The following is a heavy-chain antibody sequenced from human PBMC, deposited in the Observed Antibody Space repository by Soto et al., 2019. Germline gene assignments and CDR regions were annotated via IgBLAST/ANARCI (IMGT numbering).Heavy chain of an antibody. Sequence: QVQLVQSGAEVKKPGSSVKVSCKASGGTFSSYAISWVRQAPGQGLEWMGGILPIFGIANYAQKFQGRVTLPAVASTRNDYMELRRLRSEDTAVYYCARDFNGITIFGVVISWFDPWGQGTLVTVSS. D-gene: IGHD3-3*01. V-gene: IGHV1-69*01. CDR3: ARDFNGITIFGVVISWFDP. CDR1: GGTFSSYA. J-gene: IGHJ5*02. CDR2: ILPIFGIA.